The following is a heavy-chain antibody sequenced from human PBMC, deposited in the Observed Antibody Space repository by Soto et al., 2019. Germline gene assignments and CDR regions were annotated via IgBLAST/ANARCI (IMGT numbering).Heavy chain of an antibody. CDR1: GYTFTSYG. CDR2: ISAYNGNT. D-gene: IGHD3-10*01. CDR3: ARDPYYYGSGSPKWFDP. V-gene: IGHV1-18*01. J-gene: IGHJ5*02. Sequence: ASVKVSCKASGYTFTSYGISWVRQAPGQGLEWMGWISAYNGNTNYAQKLQGRVTMTTDTSTSTAYMELRSLRSDDTAVYYCARDPYYYGSGSPKWFDPWGQGTLVT.